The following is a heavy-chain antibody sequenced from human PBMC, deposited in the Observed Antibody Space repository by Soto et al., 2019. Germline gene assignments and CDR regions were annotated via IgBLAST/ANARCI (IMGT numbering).Heavy chain of an antibody. J-gene: IGHJ5*02. CDR1: GFNVSYNY. Sequence: EVQLVETGGGLVQPGGSLRLSCAASGFNVSYNYISWVRQPPGQGLEWVSVIFYGGTTYYAESVKGRFTISRDNSKNMVYFKRNSGRVEHRAVFYWGSIAVAGGSAPGGKGPRATVSS. CDR2: IFYGGTT. CDR3: GSIAVAGGSAP. D-gene: IGHD6-19*01. V-gene: IGHV3-53*02.